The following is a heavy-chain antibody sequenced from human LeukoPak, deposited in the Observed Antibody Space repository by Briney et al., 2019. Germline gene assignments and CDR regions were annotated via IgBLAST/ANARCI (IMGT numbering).Heavy chain of an antibody. D-gene: IGHD2-2*01. Sequence: GGSLRLSCAASGFTFSSYSMNWVRQAPGKGLEWVSSISSSSSYIYYADSVKGRFTISRDNAKDSLYLQMNSLRAEDTAVYYCARALPAAMGDYYYYGMDVWGQGTTVTVSS. CDR3: ARALPAAMGDYYYYGMDV. J-gene: IGHJ6*02. CDR2: ISSSSSYI. V-gene: IGHV3-21*01. CDR1: GFTFSSYS.